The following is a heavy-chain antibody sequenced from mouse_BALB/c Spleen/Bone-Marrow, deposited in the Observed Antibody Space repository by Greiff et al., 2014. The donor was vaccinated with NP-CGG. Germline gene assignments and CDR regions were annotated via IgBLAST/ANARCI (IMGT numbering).Heavy chain of an antibody. D-gene: IGHD1-1*01. CDR1: GFNIKDTY. Sequence: VQLKESGAELVKPGASVKLSCTASGFNIKDTYMRWVKQGPEQGLEWIGRIDPANGNTKYDPKFQGKATITADTSSNTAYLQLSSLTSEDTAVYYCARYYYGSSYFDYWGQGTTLTVSS. CDR3: ARYYYGSSYFDY. CDR2: IDPANGNT. J-gene: IGHJ2*01. V-gene: IGHV14-3*02.